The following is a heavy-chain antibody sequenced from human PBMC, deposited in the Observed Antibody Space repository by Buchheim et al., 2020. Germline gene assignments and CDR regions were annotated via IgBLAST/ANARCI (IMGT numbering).Heavy chain of an antibody. D-gene: IGHD6-13*01. CDR3: ARDDEQEHFAY. CDR2: INHDGYAK. Sequence: EVQLVESGGGLVQPGGSLRLSCAVSAFSFSDSWMSWVRQAPGKGLEWVANINHDGYAKYYVDSVRGRFTISRDNATSSLYLQMNSLRDEDTAIYYGARDDEQEHFAYWGRGTL. CDR1: AFSFSDSW. V-gene: IGHV3-7*04. J-gene: IGHJ4*02.